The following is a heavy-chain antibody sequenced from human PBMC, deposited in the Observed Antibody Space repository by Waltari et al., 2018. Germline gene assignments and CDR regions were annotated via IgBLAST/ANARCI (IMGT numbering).Heavy chain of an antibody. CDR2: IIPIFGTA. CDR3: AREGTSAYGDYVDY. J-gene: IGHJ4*02. D-gene: IGHD4-17*01. Sequence: QVQLVQSGAEVKKPGSSVKVSCKASGGTFSSYDISWVRQAPGQGLECMGGIIPIFGTANYAQKFQGRVTITADESTSTAYMELSSLRSEDTAVYYCAREGTSAYGDYVDYWGQGTLVTVSS. V-gene: IGHV1-69*01. CDR1: GGTFSSYD.